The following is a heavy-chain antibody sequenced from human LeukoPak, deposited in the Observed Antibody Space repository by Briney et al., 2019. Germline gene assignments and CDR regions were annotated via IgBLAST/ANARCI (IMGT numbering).Heavy chain of an antibody. CDR1: GYTFTSYY. CDR2: INPSGGST. CDR3: ARGTANFWSGYSSHFDY. J-gene: IGHJ4*02. V-gene: IGHV1-46*01. D-gene: IGHD3-3*01. Sequence: ASVKVSCKASGYTFTSYYMHWVRQAPGQGLEWLGIINPSGGSTSYAQKFQGRVTMTRDTSTSTVYMEVSSLRSEDTAVYYCARGTANFWSGYSSHFDYWGQGTLVTVSS.